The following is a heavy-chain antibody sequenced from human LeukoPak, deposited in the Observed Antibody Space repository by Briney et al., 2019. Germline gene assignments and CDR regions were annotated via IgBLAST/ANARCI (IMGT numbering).Heavy chain of an antibody. CDR3: VAYTSSLRWFDP. CDR2: IYYGGTT. D-gene: IGHD6-13*01. V-gene: IGHV4-39*07. J-gene: IGHJ5*02. CDR1: GGSISSISFY. Sequence: SETLSLTCTVSGGSISSISFYWGWIRQPPGKGLEWSGSIYYGGTTYYNPSLESRVPMSLDTSKKQFSLRLRSVTAADTAVYYCVAYTSSLRWFDPWGQGTLVIVSS.